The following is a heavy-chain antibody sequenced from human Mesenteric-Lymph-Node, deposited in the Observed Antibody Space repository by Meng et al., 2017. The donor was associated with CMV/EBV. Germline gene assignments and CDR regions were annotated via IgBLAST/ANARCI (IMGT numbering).Heavy chain of an antibody. J-gene: IGHJ3*01. CDR2: IYSAGSST. CDR3: AKVGYSGSYYTSGDACDV. V-gene: IGHV3-23*03. D-gene: IGHD1-26*01. CDR1: GFTVSSNY. Sequence: GESLKISCAASGFTVSSNYMSWVRQAPGKGLEWVSVIYSAGSSTYYADSVKGRFTISRDNSKNTLYLQMNCLRAEDTAVYYCAKVGYSGSYYTSGDACDVWGQGTMVTVSS.